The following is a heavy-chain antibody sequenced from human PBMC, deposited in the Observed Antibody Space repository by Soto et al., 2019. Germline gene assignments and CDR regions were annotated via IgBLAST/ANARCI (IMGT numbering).Heavy chain of an antibody. CDR3: ASGYCGSKGFFDH. CDR1: GYNFNTYW. Sequence: GESLKISCEASGYNFNTYWITWVRQMPGKGLEWMGMIYPGDSETKYSESFQGQVTMSVDNSLSIAYLQWRSLKASDTATYFCASGYCGSKGFFDHWGQGTLVTVSS. V-gene: IGHV5-51*01. CDR2: IYPGDSET. D-gene: IGHD3-22*01. J-gene: IGHJ4*02.